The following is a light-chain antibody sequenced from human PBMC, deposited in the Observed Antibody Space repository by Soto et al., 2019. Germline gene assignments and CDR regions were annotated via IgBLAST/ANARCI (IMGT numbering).Light chain of an antibody. J-gene: IGLJ2*01. V-gene: IGLV2-14*01. CDR3: TSYRGTTLGVL. CDR1: SSDVGDYNY. CDR2: EVT. Sequence: QSVLTQPASVSGSPGHSITISCTGTSSDVGDYNYISWYQQQPGNAPKLIIYEVTIRPSGVSNRFSGSKSGNTASLTISGLQAEDEAEYFCTSYRGTTLGVLFGGGTKVTVL.